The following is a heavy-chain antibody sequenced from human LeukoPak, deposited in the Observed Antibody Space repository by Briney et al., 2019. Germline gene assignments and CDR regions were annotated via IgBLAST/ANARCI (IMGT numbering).Heavy chain of an antibody. Sequence: KTGGSLRLSCAASGFTFSSYSMNWVRQAPGKGLEGVSSISSSSSYIYYADSVKGRFTISRDNAKNSLYLQMNSLRAEDTAVYYCARGAYVGLVFDYWGQGTQVTVSS. CDR2: ISSSSSYI. CDR1: GFTFSSYS. V-gene: IGHV3-21*01. D-gene: IGHD5-12*01. J-gene: IGHJ4*02. CDR3: ARGAYVGLVFDY.